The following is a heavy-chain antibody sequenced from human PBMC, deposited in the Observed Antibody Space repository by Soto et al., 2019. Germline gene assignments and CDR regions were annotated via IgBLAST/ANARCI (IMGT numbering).Heavy chain of an antibody. D-gene: IGHD3-22*01. J-gene: IGHJ4*02. Sequence: ESGGGLVKPGGSLTLSCAASGFAFRSYNMNWVRQAPGKGLEWVASISSGSSNIYYADSVTGRFTISRDNAKNSLFLQMDSLRAEDSAVYYWASATVVASTFDFWGQGTLVTVSS. CDR2: ISSGSSNI. CDR3: ASATVVASTFDF. CDR1: GFAFRSYN. V-gene: IGHV3-21*01.